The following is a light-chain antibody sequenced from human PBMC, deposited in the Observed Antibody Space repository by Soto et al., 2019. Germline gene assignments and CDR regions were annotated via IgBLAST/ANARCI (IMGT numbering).Light chain of an antibody. CDR3: SSYTSRSTRVV. CDR2: DVN. J-gene: IGLJ2*01. Sequence: QSALTQPASVSGSPGQSITISCTGTSSDVGRYNYVSWYQQHPGKAPKLMIYDVNNRPSGVSNRFSGSKSGNTASLTISGLLAEDEADYYCSSYTSRSTRVVFGGGTKLTVL. V-gene: IGLV2-14*01. CDR1: SSDVGRYNY.